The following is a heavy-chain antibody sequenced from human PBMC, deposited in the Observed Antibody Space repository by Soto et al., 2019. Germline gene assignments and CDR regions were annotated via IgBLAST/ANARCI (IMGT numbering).Heavy chain of an antibody. D-gene: IGHD2-21*02. V-gene: IGHV3-9*01. J-gene: IGHJ4*02. CDR2: LSWNTDNI. Sequence: EVQLVESGGGLVQPGRSLRLSCVASGFTFGDYAMHWFRQAPGKGLEWVAGLSWNTDNIGYADSVKGRFTISRDNAGHALYLQMNSLRHEDTAVYYCAKGRNIVAVVTPFDVWGQGDLVTVSA. CDR1: GFTFGDYA. CDR3: AKGRNIVAVVTPFDV.